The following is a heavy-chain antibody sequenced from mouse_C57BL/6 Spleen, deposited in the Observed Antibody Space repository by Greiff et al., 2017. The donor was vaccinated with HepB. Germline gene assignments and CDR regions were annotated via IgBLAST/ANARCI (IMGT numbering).Heavy chain of an antibody. Sequence: QVQLQQPGAELVMPGASVKLSCKASGYTFTSYWMHWVKQRPGQGLEWIGEIDPSDSYTNYNQKVKGKSTLTVDKSSSTAYMQLSSLTSEDSAVYYCARSGTKGTWFAYWGQGTLVTVSA. J-gene: IGHJ3*01. V-gene: IGHV1-69*01. CDR2: IDPSDSYT. CDR3: ARSGTKGTWFAY. D-gene: IGHD4-1*01. CDR1: GYTFTSYW.